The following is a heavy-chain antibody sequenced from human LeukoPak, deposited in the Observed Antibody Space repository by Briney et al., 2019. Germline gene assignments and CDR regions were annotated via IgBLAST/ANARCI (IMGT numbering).Heavy chain of an antibody. CDR2: IGPGGDI. V-gene: IGHV3-48*01. Sequence: GGSLRLSCAASGFSFTAYSMNWVRQAPGRGLEWISYIGPGGDIYYADSVTGRFTVSRDTAKNSLYLQMNGLRVEDTAVYYCARRFDSWGQGTLVTVSS. CDR1: GFSFTAYS. J-gene: IGHJ4*02. CDR3: ARRFDS.